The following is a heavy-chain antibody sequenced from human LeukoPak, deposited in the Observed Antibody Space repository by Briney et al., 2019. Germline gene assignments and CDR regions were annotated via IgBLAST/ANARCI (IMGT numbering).Heavy chain of an antibody. D-gene: IGHD4-17*01. CDR1: GFTFSSYA. V-gene: IGHV3-30-3*01. J-gene: IGHJ1*01. Sequence: GGSLRLSCAASGFTFSSYAIHWVRQAPGKGLEWVAVISYDGSNKYYADSVKGRFTISRDNSKNTLYLQMNSLRAEDTAVYYCARVHYGALGYFQHWGQGTLVTVSS. CDR2: ISYDGSNK. CDR3: ARVHYGALGYFQH.